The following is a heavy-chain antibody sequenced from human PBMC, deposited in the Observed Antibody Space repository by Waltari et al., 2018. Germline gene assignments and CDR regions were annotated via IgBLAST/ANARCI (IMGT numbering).Heavy chain of an antibody. D-gene: IGHD3-22*01. CDR1: GFTFSISG. CDR3: ARAYYDEGGYYFDY. V-gene: IGHV3-21*01. Sequence: VQLVESGGGLVNPGWSLRLSCAVSGFTFSISGITWVLQTPLKGLEWVEFIRSSSFDTYYADSVKGRFTISRDNAKNSLYLQMTSLRAEDTAIYYCARAYYDEGGYYFDYWGQGTLVTVSS. CDR2: IRSSSFDT. J-gene: IGHJ4*02.